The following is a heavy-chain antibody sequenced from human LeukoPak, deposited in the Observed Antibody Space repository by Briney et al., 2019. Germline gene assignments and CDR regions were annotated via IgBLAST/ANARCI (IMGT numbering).Heavy chain of an antibody. Sequence: TPSETLSLTCTVSGYSISSGYYWGWIRQPPGQGLEWIGSIYHSGSTYYNPSLKSRVTISVDTSKNQFSLKLSSVTAADTAVYYCARKYCSGGSCYSVDYWGQGTLVTVSS. CDR2: IYHSGST. CDR1: GYSISSGYY. D-gene: IGHD2-15*01. CDR3: ARKYCSGGSCYSVDY. J-gene: IGHJ4*02. V-gene: IGHV4-38-2*02.